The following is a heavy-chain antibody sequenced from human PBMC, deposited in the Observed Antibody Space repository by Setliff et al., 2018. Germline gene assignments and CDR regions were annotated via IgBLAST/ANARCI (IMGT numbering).Heavy chain of an antibody. CDR3: ARRDSTGYYGYSFDF. CDR2: VDHSGNT. J-gene: IGHJ4*02. D-gene: IGHD3-22*01. Sequence: PSETLSLTCTVSGDSISRSTYYWGWIRQPPGKGLDWIGTVDHSGNTFYNPSPKSRVTISVDTSKNHFSLKLTSVSAADTAVYYCARRDSTGYYGYSFDFWGQGTLVTVSS. CDR1: GDSISRSTYY. V-gene: IGHV4-39*02.